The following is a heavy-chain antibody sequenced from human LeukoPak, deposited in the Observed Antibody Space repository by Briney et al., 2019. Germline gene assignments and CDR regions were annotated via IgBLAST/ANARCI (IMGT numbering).Heavy chain of an antibody. CDR2: ISFDGSYK. D-gene: IGHD6-13*01. Sequence: GGSLRLSCAASGFTFSSYGMHWVRQAPGKGLEWVAVISFDGSYKYYADSVKGRFTISRDNSKNTLYLQMNSLRAEDTAVYYCAEDRVTAAGYYFDYWGQGTLVTVSS. CDR1: GFTFSSYG. J-gene: IGHJ4*02. V-gene: IGHV3-30*18. CDR3: AEDRVTAAGYYFDY.